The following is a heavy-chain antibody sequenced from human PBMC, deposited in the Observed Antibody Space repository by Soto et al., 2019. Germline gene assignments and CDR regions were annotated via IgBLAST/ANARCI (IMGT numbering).Heavy chain of an antibody. CDR2: ISYDGSNK. CDR1: GFTFSSYG. J-gene: IGHJ6*02. Sequence: GGSLRLSCAASGFTFSSYGMHWVRQAPGKGLERVAVISYDGSNKYYADSVKGRFTISRDNSKNTLYLQMNSLRAEDTAVYYCAKILQLGDYAYYYYGMDVWGQGTTVTVSS. CDR3: AKILQLGDYAYYYYGMDV. V-gene: IGHV3-30*18. D-gene: IGHD4-17*01.